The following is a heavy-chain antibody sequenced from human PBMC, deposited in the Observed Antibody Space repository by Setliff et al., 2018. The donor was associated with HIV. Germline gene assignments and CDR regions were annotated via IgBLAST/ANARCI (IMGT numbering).Heavy chain of an antibody. Sequence: LSLTCNVSGVDVNTYYWSWIRQPAGKGLEWIGRIGTTGTTKNPSLKSRVTMSIDTSKDQFSLNLKSVTAADTAAYFCARDRSNYGSGSSAYNWFDPWGQGNQVTVS. V-gene: IGHV4-4*07. CDR3: ARDRSNYGSGSSAYNWFDP. CDR2: IGTTGTT. CDR1: GVDVNTYY. D-gene: IGHD3-10*01. J-gene: IGHJ5*02.